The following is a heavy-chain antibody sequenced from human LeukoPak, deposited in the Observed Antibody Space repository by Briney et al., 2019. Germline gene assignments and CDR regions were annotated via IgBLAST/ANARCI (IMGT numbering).Heavy chain of an antibody. Sequence: ASVKVSCKASGGTFTSYDINWVRQATGQGLEWMGWMNPKNGRTGYAQKFQGRVTFTRDTSISTAYMELSSLRSEDTAVYYCARADYEGYNWNDDAFDIWGQGTMVTVSS. CDR1: GGTFTSYD. D-gene: IGHD1-1*01. J-gene: IGHJ3*02. V-gene: IGHV1-8*03. CDR3: ARADYEGYNWNDDAFDI. CDR2: MNPKNGRT.